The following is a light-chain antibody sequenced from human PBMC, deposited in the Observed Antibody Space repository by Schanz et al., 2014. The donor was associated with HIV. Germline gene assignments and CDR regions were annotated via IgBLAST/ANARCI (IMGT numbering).Light chain of an antibody. V-gene: IGKV3-20*01. CDR3: QQYSASPRT. CDR2: GAS. Sequence: EIVLTQSPGTLSLSPGERVTLSCRASQSVSNRYLAWYQQRPGQAPRLLIYGASRRATGIPDRFSGGGSGTEFTLTISRLEPEDVAVYSCQQYSASPRTFGQGTRLEIK. CDR1: QSVSNRY. J-gene: IGKJ1*01.